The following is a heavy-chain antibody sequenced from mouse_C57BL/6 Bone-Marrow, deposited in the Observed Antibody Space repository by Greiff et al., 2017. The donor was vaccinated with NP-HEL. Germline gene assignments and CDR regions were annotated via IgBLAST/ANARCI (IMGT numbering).Heavy chain of an antibody. D-gene: IGHD2-5*01. CDR3: AKRAYYSNPWFAY. CDR2: ISSGGSYT. V-gene: IGHV5-6*02. CDR1: GFTFSSYG. Sequence: EVKLVESGGDLVKPGGSLKLSCAASGFTFSSYGMSWVRQTPDKRLEWVATISSGGSYTYYPDSVKGRFTISRDNAKNTLYLQMSSLKSEDTAMYYCAKRAYYSNPWFAYWGQGTLVTVSA. J-gene: IGHJ3*01.